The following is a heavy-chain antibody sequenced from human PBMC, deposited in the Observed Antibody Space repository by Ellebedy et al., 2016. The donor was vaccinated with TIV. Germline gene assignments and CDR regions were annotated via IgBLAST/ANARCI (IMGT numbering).Heavy chain of an antibody. Sequence: GESLKISCAASGFTFNSYAMSWVRQAPGKGLEWVSTISSTGSRTYYADSVEGRFIISRDNSKKTLYLQMNSLRVEDSAIYYCGRDGVTGNGRWDWLDPWGQGTLVTVSS. D-gene: IGHD2-21*02. J-gene: IGHJ5*02. CDR2: ISSTGSRT. CDR1: GFTFNSYA. V-gene: IGHV3-23*01. CDR3: GRDGVTGNGRWDWLDP.